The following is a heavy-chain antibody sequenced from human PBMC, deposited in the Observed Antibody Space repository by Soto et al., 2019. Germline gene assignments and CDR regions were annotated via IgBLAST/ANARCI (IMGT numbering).Heavy chain of an antibody. D-gene: IGHD1-20*01. J-gene: IGHJ4*02. Sequence: GGSLRLSCAASGFTFSNYGMHWVRQAPGKGLEWISAVSGSGGSTYYADSVKGRFTISRDNSKDTLYLQMNNLRAEDTAVYYCAKPPDYNWNDYWGQGTLVTVSS. CDR1: GFTFSNYG. CDR3: AKPPDYNWNDY. V-gene: IGHV3-23*01. CDR2: VSGSGGST.